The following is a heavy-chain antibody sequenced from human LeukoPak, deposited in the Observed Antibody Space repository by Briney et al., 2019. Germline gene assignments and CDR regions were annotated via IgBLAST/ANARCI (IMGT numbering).Heavy chain of an antibody. CDR1: GYTFAKYW. CDR3: ARQGSEMATLDAFDI. Sequence: GESLKISCQASGYTFAKYWIGWVRQMPGKGLEWMGIIYPGDSDTRYSPSFQGQVTISADKSISTAYLQWSSLKASDTAMYYCARQGSEMATLDAFDIWGQGTMVTVSS. V-gene: IGHV5-51*01. CDR2: IYPGDSDT. J-gene: IGHJ3*02. D-gene: IGHD5-24*01.